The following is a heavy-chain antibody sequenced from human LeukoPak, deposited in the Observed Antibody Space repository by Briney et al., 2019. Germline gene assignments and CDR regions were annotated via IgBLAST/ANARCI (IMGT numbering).Heavy chain of an antibody. CDR1: GFTFSNHW. CDR3: ARGGSDTAMAHDY. J-gene: IGHJ4*02. D-gene: IGHD5-18*01. CDR2: INRDGSRT. Sequence: GGSLRLSCAASGFTFSNHWMHWVRQAPGKGLMWVSRINRDGSRTDYADSVKGRFTISRDDAKNTLYLQVNSLRAEDTAVYFCARGGSDTAMAHDYWGQGTLVTVFS. V-gene: IGHV3-74*01.